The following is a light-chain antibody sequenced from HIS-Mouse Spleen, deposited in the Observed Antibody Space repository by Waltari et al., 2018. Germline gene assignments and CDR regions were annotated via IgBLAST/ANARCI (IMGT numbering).Light chain of an antibody. V-gene: IGLV2-14*01. CDR1: SSDVGGYNY. Sequence: QSALTQPASVSGSPGQSITISCTGTSSDVGGYNYVSWYQQHPGKAPKLMIYEVSKRPSGVSNRFSGSKSGNTASLTSSGLQAEDEADYYCSSYTSSSTYVFGTGTKVTVL. CDR2: EVS. CDR3: SSYTSSSTYV. J-gene: IGLJ1*01.